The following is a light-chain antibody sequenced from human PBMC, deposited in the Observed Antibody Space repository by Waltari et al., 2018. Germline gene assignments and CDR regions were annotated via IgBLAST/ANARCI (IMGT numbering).Light chain of an antibody. J-gene: IGKJ4*01. CDR3: MQARQPPYT. CDR2: MGS. V-gene: IGKV2-28*01. CDR1: QSLLHGDGRNF. Sequence: DIVMTQSPLSLPVTPGEPASISCRSSQSLLHGDGRNFLDWYLQKPGQSPQLLIYMGSNRASGSPDRFSGSGSGTYFTLKISRVEAEDVGVYYCMQARQPPYTFGGGTKVEIK.